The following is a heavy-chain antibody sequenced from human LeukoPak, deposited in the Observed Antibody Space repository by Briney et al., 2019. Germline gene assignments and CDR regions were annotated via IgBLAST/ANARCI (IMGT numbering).Heavy chain of an antibody. J-gene: IGHJ4*02. CDR1: GGSFSGYY. Sequence: SETLSLTCAVYGGSFSGYYWSWIRQPPGKGLEWIGEINHSGSTNYNPSLKSRVTISVDTSKNQFSLKLSSVTAADTAVYYCARGARRDGYNSGFCDYWGQGTLVTVSS. CDR3: ARGARRDGYNSGFCDY. V-gene: IGHV4-34*01. D-gene: IGHD5-24*01. CDR2: INHSGST.